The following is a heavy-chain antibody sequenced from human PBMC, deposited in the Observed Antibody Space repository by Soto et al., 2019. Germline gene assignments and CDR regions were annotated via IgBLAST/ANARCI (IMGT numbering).Heavy chain of an antibody. CDR3: ARDRASIGATDAFDI. Sequence: ASVKVSCKASGYIFISYGLSWVRQAPGQGLEWMGWISSSNGNTYYAQNLQGRVTMTTDTSTSTAHRELRSLRSDDTAVYYCARDRASIGATDAFDIWGQGTMVTVSS. D-gene: IGHD3-3*01. V-gene: IGHV1-18*01. CDR1: GYIFISYG. J-gene: IGHJ3*02. CDR2: ISSSNGNT.